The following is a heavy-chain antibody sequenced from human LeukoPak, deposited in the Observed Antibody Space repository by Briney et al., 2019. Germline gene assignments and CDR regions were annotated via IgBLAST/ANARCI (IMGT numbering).Heavy chain of an antibody. D-gene: IGHD3-10*01. Sequence: GGSLRLSCAASGLTVSSNYMSWVRQAPGKGLEWVSVIYSGGSTYYADSVKGRFTISRDNSKNTLYLQMNSLRAEDTAVYYCARGGAQLWFGELLLGYFDYWGQGTLVTVSS. CDR2: IYSGGST. CDR3: ARGGAQLWFGELLLGYFDY. CDR1: GLTVSSNY. J-gene: IGHJ4*02. V-gene: IGHV3-66*01.